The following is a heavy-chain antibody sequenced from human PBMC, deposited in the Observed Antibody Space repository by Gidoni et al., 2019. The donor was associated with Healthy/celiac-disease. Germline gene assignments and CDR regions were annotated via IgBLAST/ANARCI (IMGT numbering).Heavy chain of an antibody. CDR3: ARARYGDYTFDY. J-gene: IGHJ4*02. V-gene: IGHV3-13*01. CDR1: GFTFSSYD. Sequence: EVQLVESGGGLVQPGGSLRLSCAASGFTFSSYDMHWVRQATGKGLEWVSAIGTAGDTYYPGSVKGRFTISRENAKNSLYLQMNSLRAGDTAVYYCARARYGDYTFDYWGQGTLVTVSS. D-gene: IGHD4-17*01. CDR2: IGTAGDT.